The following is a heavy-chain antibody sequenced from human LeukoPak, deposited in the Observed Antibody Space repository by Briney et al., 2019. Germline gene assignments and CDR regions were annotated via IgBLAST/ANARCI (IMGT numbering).Heavy chain of an antibody. J-gene: IGHJ4*02. CDR3: ARDRGQGYVDY. D-gene: IGHD1-26*01. CDR1: GFTFSSYW. Sequence: PGGSLRLSCAASGFTFSSYWMSWVRQAPGKGLEWVANVKQDGSEKYYVDSVKGRFTISRDNAKNSLYLQMNSLRAEDTAVYYCARDRGQGYVDYWGQGTLVTVSS. V-gene: IGHV3-7*03. CDR2: VKQDGSEK.